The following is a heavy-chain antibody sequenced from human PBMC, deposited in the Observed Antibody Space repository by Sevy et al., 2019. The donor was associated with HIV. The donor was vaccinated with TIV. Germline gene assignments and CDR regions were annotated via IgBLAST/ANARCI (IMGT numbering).Heavy chain of an antibody. V-gene: IGHV4-34*01. D-gene: IGHD2-2*01. CDR3: ARGAVVVPAARRGLFDY. CDR2: INHSGST. J-gene: IGHJ4*02. Sequence: SETLSLTCAVYGGSFSGYYWSWIRQPPGKGLEWIGEINHSGSTNYNPSLKSRVTISVDTSKNQFSLKLSSVTAADTAVYYCARGAVVVPAARRGLFDYWGQGTLVTVS. CDR1: GGSFSGYY.